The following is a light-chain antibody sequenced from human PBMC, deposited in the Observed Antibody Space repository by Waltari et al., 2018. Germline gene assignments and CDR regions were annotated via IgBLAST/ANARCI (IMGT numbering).Light chain of an antibody. J-gene: IGKJ1*01. CDR2: WAS. CDR1: QSVLYSSNNKNY. Sequence: DIVMTQSPDSLAVSLGERATINCKSSQSVLYSSNNKNYLAWSQQKPGQPPKLLIYWASIRESGVPERFSGSGSETDFTLTISSLQAEDVAVYYCQQSYSPHRTFGQGTRVEIK. V-gene: IGKV4-1*01. CDR3: QQSYSPHRT.